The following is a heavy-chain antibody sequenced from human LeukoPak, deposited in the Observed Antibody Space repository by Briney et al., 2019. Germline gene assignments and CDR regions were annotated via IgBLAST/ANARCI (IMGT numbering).Heavy chain of an antibody. CDR2: INPNNGDT. CDR1: GYTFTAYY. D-gene: IGHD6-6*01. V-gene: IGHV1-2*02. Sequence: GASVKVSCTASGYTFTAYYIHWVRQAPGQGLAWMGWINPNNGDTNYAQKFPGRVSMTIDTSVSTAYMELSGLRSDDTALYYCARGHSSSGGGYMDVWGKGTTVTVSS. J-gene: IGHJ6*03. CDR3: ARGHSSSGGGYMDV.